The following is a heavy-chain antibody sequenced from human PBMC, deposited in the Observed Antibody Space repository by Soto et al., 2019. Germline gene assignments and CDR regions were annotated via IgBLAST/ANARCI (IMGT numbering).Heavy chain of an antibody. CDR1: GFTFSSYA. J-gene: IGHJ2*01. CDR3: AKGYCISTSCPAARGYFDL. Sequence: EVQLSESGGGLVQPGGSLRLSCAASGFTFSSYAMSWVRQAPGKGLEWVSAISGSGGSTYYADSVKGRFTISRDNSKNTIDLQMNSLRAEDTAVYYCAKGYCISTSCPAARGYFDLWGRGTLVTVSS. CDR2: ISGSGGST. V-gene: IGHV3-23*01. D-gene: IGHD2-2*01.